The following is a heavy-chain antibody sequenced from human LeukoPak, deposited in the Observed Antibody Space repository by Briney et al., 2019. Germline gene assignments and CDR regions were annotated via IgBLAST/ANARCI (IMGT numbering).Heavy chain of an antibody. CDR2: IYYSGST. CDR3: ARALPPGYCSGGTCSYFDY. Sequence: PSETLSLTCTVSGGSIRSYYWSWIRQPPGKGLEWIGYIYYSGSTNSNPSLKSRVTISVDTSKNQFSLKVSSVTAADTAVYYCARALPPGYCSGGTCSYFDYWGQGTLVTVS. CDR1: GGSIRSYY. D-gene: IGHD2-15*01. V-gene: IGHV4-59*01. J-gene: IGHJ4*02.